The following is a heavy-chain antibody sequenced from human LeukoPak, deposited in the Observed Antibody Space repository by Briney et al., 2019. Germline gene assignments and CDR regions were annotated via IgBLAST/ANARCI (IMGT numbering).Heavy chain of an antibody. J-gene: IGHJ6*02. CDR2: INPNSGGT. Sequence: PGASVKVSCKASGYTFTGYYMHWVRQAPGQGLEWMGWINPNSGGTNYAQKFQGRVTMTRDTSISTAYMELSRLRSDDTAVYYCARDLTRNRGYGWDHYYYGMDVWGQGTTVTVSS. D-gene: IGHD5-12*01. CDR1: GYTFTGYY. CDR3: ARDLTRNRGYGWDHYYYGMDV. V-gene: IGHV1-2*02.